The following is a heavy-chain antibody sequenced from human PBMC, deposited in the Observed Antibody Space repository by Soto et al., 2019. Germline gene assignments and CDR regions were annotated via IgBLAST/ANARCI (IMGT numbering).Heavy chain of an antibody. Sequence: QVQLQQWGAGLLKPSETLSLTCAVYGGSFSGYYWSWIRQPPGKGLEWIGEINHSGSTNYNPSLKSRVTISVDTSKNQFSLKLSSVTAADTAVYYCARDYLVVPAAPVYYGMDVWGQGTTVTVSS. CDR3: ARDYLVVPAAPVYYGMDV. J-gene: IGHJ6*02. V-gene: IGHV4-34*01. D-gene: IGHD2-2*01. CDR2: INHSGST. CDR1: GGSFSGYY.